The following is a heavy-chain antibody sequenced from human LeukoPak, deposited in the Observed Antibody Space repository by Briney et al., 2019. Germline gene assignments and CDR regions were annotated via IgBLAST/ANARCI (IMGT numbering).Heavy chain of an antibody. CDR2: MNPNSGNT. D-gene: IGHD4/OR15-4a*01. Sequence: GASVKVSCKVSGYTFTSYDINWVRQATGQGLEWMGWMNPNSGNTGYAQKFQGRVTITRNTSISTAYMELSSLRSEDTAVYYCARGLLEGDYVDVWGKGTTVTVSS. CDR1: GYTFTSYD. CDR3: ARGLLEGDYVDV. V-gene: IGHV1-8*03. J-gene: IGHJ6*04.